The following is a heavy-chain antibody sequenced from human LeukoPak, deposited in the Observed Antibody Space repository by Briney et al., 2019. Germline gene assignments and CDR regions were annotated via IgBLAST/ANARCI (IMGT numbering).Heavy chain of an antibody. Sequence: QLGGSLRLSCAASGFTFSSYAMSWVRQAPGKGLEWVSAISGSGGSTYYADSVKGRFTISRDNSKNTLYLQMNSLRAEDTAVYYCAKCIARSYFLDYWGQGTLVTVSS. D-gene: IGHD1-26*01. V-gene: IGHV3-23*01. J-gene: IGHJ4*02. CDR2: ISGSGGST. CDR3: AKCIARSYFLDY. CDR1: GFTFSSYA.